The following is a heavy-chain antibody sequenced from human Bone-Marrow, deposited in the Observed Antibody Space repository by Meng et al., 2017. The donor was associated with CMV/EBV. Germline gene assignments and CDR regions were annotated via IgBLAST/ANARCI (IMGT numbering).Heavy chain of an antibody. Sequence: GGSLRLSCAASGFTFSSYWMSWVRQAPGKGLEWVANIKQDGSEKYYVDSVKGRFTISRDNAKNSLYLQMTSLRAEDTAVYYCARDIVGPSEYYFDDWGQGTLVTVSS. V-gene: IGHV3-7*03. J-gene: IGHJ4*02. CDR3: ARDIVGPSEYYFDD. CDR2: IKQDGSEK. D-gene: IGHD2-21*01. CDR1: GFTFSSYW.